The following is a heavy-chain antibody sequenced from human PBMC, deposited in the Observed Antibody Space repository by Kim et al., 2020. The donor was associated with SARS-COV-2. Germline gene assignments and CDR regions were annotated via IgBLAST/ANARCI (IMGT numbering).Heavy chain of an antibody. J-gene: IGHJ6*01. CDR2: INHSGST. V-gene: IGHV4-34*01. Sequence: SETLSLTCAVYGGSFSGYYWSWIRQPPGKGLEWIGEINHSGSTNYNPSLKSRVTISVDTSKNQFSLKLSSVTAADTAVYYCARGRIFWSGYYGYYYGMDV. D-gene: IGHD3-3*01. CDR1: GGSFSGYY. CDR3: ARGRIFWSGYYGYYYGMDV.